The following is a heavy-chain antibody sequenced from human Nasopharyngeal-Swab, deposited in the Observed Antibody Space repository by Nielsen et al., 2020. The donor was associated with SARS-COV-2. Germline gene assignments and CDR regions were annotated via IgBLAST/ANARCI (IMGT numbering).Heavy chain of an antibody. V-gene: IGHV1-46*01. CDR3: ARAATYYDFWSGYFFD. CDR2: INPSGGST. D-gene: IGHD3-3*01. CDR1: GYTFTSYD. J-gene: IGHJ4*02. Sequence: ASVKVSCKASGYTFTSYDINWVRQAPGQGLEWMGIINPSGGSTSYAQKFQGRVTMTRDTSTSTVYMELSSLRSEDTAVYYCARAATYYDFWSGYFFDWGQGTLVTVSS.